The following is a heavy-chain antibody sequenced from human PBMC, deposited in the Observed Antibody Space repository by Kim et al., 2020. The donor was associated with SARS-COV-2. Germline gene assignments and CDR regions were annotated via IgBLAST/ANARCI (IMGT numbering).Heavy chain of an antibody. J-gene: IGHJ4*02. CDR2: T. D-gene: IGHD1-26*01. V-gene: IGHV4-39*01. CDR3: ARHKWETPYY. Sequence: TYYTPTLKGRVPISVDTSKNQFSRKLSSVTAADTAVYYCARHKWETPYYWGQGTLVAVSS.